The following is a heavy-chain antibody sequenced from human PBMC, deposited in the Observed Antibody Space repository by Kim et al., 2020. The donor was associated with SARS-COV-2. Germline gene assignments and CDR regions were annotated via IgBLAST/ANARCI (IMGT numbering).Heavy chain of an antibody. V-gene: IGHV3-30*18. CDR3: AKDGAEVAGNRGGDDY. D-gene: IGHD6-19*01. CDR1: GFTFSSYG. Sequence: GGSLRLSCAASGFTFSSYGMHWVRQAPGKGLEWVAVISYDGSNKYYADSVKGRFTISRDNSKNTLYLQMNSLRAEDTAVYYCAKDGAEVAGNRGGDDYWGQGTLVTVSS. J-gene: IGHJ4*02. CDR2: ISYDGSNK.